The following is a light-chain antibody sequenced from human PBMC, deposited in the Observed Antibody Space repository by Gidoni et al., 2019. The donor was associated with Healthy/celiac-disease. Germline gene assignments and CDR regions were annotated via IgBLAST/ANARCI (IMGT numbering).Light chain of an antibody. CDR1: PSVSSN. CDR2: GAS. J-gene: IGKJ5*01. V-gene: IGKV3-15*01. CDR3: QQYNNWPPTT. Sequence: IVMTQSPATLSVSPGERATLSCRSSPSVSSNLTWYQKKPGKAPSLLLYGASTRATGSPARFSGSGSGTEFTLTISSLQSEDFAVVYCQQYNNWPPTTFGQGTRLEIK.